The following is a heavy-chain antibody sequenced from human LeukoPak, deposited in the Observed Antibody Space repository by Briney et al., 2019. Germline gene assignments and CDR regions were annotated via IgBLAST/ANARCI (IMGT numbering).Heavy chain of an antibody. CDR3: ARHHLSSSGWYSRDYFDY. J-gene: IGHJ4*02. V-gene: IGHV4-59*08. CDR1: GGSISSYY. Sequence: SETLSLTCTVSGGSISSYYWSWIRQPPGKGLEWIGYIYYSGSTNYNPSLKSRVTISVDTSKNQFSLKLSSVTAADTAVYYCARHHLSSSGWYSRDYFDYWGQGTLVTVSS. D-gene: IGHD6-19*01. CDR2: IYYSGST.